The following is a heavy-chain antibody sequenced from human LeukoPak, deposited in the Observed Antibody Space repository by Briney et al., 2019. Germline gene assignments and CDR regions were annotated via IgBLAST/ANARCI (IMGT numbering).Heavy chain of an antibody. V-gene: IGHV4-39*01. Sequence: SETLSLTCTVSGGFVSSSSYYWGWIRQPPGKGLEWIGSIYYSGTTHYIPSLKSQITISVDTSNNQFSLKLNSVTAADTAVYYCARHGGAAAAIDYWGQGTLVTVSS. CDR3: ARHGGAAAAIDY. J-gene: IGHJ4*02. CDR1: GGFVSSSSYY. CDR2: IYYSGTT. D-gene: IGHD6-13*01.